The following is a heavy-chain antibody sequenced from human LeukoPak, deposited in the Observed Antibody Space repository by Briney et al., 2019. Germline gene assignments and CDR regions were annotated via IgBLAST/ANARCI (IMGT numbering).Heavy chain of an antibody. J-gene: IGHJ4*02. D-gene: IGHD3-22*01. Sequence: SETLSLTCTVSGGSISSYYWSWIRQPPGKGLEWIGYIYTSGSTNYNPSLKSRVTISIDTSKNQFSLKLTSVTAADTAVYYCARGDSSGYSRLDYWGQGTLVTVSS. CDR2: IYTSGST. CDR1: GGSISSYY. CDR3: ARGDSSGYSRLDY. V-gene: IGHV4-4*09.